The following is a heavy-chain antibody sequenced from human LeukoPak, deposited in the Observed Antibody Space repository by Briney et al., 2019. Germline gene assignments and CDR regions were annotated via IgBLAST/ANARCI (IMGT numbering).Heavy chain of an antibody. CDR1: GGSVSSGSYY. CDR3: ARGPKGSYDYVWGSYRFPLDY. J-gene: IGHJ4*02. V-gene: IGHV4-61*01. CDR2: IYYSGST. D-gene: IGHD3-16*02. Sequence: SETLSLTCTVSGGSVSSGSYYWSWIRQPPGKGLEWIGYIYYSGSTKYNPSLKSRVTISVDTSKNQFSLKLSSVTAADTAVYYCARGPKGSYDYVWGSYRFPLDYWGQGTLVTVSS.